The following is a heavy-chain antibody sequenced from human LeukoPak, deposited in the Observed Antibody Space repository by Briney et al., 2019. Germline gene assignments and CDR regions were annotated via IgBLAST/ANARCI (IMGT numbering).Heavy chain of an antibody. CDR1: GFTFSSYSM. CDR2: IDWDDAK. CDR3: ARLYSSSSGLFDS. D-gene: IGHD6-6*01. V-gene: IGHV2-70*04. Sequence: LRLSCAASGFTFSSYSMNWIRQPPGKALEWLARIDWDDAKFYSTSLKTRLTISKDTSKNQVVLTMTNMDPVDTATYYCARLYSSSSGLFDSWGQGTLVTVSS. J-gene: IGHJ4*02.